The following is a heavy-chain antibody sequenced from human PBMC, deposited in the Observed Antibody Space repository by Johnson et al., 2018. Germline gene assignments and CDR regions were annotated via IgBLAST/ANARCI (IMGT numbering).Heavy chain of an antibody. V-gene: IGHV3-33*06. J-gene: IGHJ6*02. D-gene: IGHD3-3*01. CDR1: GFTFSSYG. Sequence: QVQLRESGGGVVQPGRSLRLSCAASGFTFSSYGMHWVRQAPGKGLEWVAVIWYDGSKKYYADSVKGRFTISRDNSKNKLYLQMNSLRAEDTAVYYCAKTGRGGITIFGVVPLSYYYGMDVWGQGTTVTVSS. CDR2: IWYDGSKK. CDR3: AKTGRGGITIFGVVPLSYYYGMDV.